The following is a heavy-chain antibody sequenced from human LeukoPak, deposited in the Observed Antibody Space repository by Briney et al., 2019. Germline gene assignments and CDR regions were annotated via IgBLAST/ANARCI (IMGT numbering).Heavy chain of an antibody. D-gene: IGHD2-15*01. Sequence: ASVKVSCKASGYTFTSYGIRWVRQAPGQGFEWMGWISANNGNTNSAQKFQGRGTITTDTSTSTAYMELRSLRSDDTAVYYCARDFFHGHCAGLSCFLLDYWGQGSLVTVSS. J-gene: IGHJ4*02. CDR1: GYTFTSYG. CDR3: ARDFFHGHCAGLSCFLLDY. V-gene: IGHV1-18*01. CDR2: ISANNGNT.